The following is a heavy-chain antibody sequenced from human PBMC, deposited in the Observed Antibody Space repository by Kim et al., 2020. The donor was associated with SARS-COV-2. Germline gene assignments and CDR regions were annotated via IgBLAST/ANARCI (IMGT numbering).Heavy chain of an antibody. CDR3: ARATGLQWLAPFDY. D-gene: IGHD6-19*01. V-gene: IGHV4-39*01. J-gene: IGHJ4*02. CDR1: GGSISSSSYY. Sequence: SETLSLTCTVSGGSISSSSYYWGWIRQPPGKGLEWIGSIYYSGSTYYNPSLKSRVTISVDTSKNKFSLKLSSVTAADTAVYYCARATGLQWLAPFDYWGQGTLVTVSS. CDR2: IYYSGST.